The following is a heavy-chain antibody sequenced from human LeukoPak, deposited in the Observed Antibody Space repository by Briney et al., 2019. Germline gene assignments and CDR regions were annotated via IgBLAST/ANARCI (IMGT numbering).Heavy chain of an antibody. CDR2: INPNSGGT. D-gene: IGHD3-10*01. V-gene: IGHV1-2*02. CDR3: ARLGEGSYSYYGMDV. J-gene: IGHJ6*02. Sequence: ASVKVSCRASGYMFTGYYMHWVRQAPGQRLEWMGWINPNSGGTNFAQKFQGRVTMTRDTSISTAYMELSRLRSDDTAMYYCARLGEGSYSYYGMDVWGQGTTVTVSS. CDR1: GYMFTGYY.